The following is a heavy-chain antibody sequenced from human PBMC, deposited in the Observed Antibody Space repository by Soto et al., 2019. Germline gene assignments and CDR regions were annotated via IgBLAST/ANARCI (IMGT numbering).Heavy chain of an antibody. Sequence: SETLSLTCTVSGGSVSSGSYYWSWIRRPPGKGLEWIGYIYYSGSTNYNPSLKSRVTISVDTSKNQFSLKLSSVTAADTAVYYCARVTYYYDSSGFNFDPWGQGTLVTVSS. CDR1: GGSVSSGSYY. J-gene: IGHJ5*02. CDR3: ARVTYYYDSSGFNFDP. D-gene: IGHD3-22*01. V-gene: IGHV4-61*01. CDR2: IYYSGST.